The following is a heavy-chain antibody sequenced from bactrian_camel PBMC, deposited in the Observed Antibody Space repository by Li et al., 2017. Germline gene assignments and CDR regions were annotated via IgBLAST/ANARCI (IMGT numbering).Heavy chain of an antibody. CDR3: AADYRRDVCSRGVFEY. J-gene: IGHJ4*01. D-gene: IGHD5*01. V-gene: IGHV3S25*01. CDR1: VSSANDYC. Sequence: QLVESGGGSALAGGSVRLSCAASVSSANDYCLGWVRQAPGKERDWVATDNGVGTTYYGDSVKGRFAISRDNAKNTVYLQMNSLKPEDTAMYYCAADYRRDVCSRGVFEYWGQGTQVTVS. CDR2: DNGVGTT.